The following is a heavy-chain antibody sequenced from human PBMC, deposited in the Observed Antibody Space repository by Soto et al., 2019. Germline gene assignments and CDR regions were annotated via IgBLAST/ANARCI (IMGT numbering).Heavy chain of an antibody. D-gene: IGHD3-22*01. V-gene: IGHV4-31*03. Sequence: PSETLSLTCTVSGSSISSGGYYWSWIRQHPGKGLEWIGYIYYSGSTYYNPSLKSRVTISVDTSKNQFSLKLSSVTAADTAVYYCASNYYDSGGYPEDAFDIWGQGTMVTVSS. CDR3: ASNYYDSGGYPEDAFDI. J-gene: IGHJ3*02. CDR2: IYYSGST. CDR1: GSSISSGGYY.